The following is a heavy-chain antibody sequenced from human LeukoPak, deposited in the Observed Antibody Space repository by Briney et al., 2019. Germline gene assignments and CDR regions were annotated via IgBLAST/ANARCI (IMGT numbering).Heavy chain of an antibody. CDR3: ARANAAISYGMDV. Sequence: PSETLSLTCTVSGGSISTYYWSWIRQPPGKGLEWIGYIYYSGSTNYNPSLKSRVTISVDTSKNQFSLKLSSATTADTAVYYCARANAAISYGMDVWGQGTTVTVSS. J-gene: IGHJ6*02. D-gene: IGHD5-18*01. CDR1: GGSISTYY. CDR2: IYYSGST. V-gene: IGHV4-59*01.